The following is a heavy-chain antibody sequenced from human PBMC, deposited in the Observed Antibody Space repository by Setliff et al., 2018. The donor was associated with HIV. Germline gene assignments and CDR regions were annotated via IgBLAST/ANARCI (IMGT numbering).Heavy chain of an antibody. CDR2: ISYDGSRI. Sequence: GGSLRLSCVASGFTFSTFAMHWVRQAPGKGLEWVSVISYDGSRISYADSVKGRFTISRDDSKTIAYLQMNSLTTEDTAVYFCTRDRRGSNSWSGYNGGFDYWGQGTLVTVSS. J-gene: IGHJ4*02. V-gene: IGHV3-30*07. CDR3: TRDRRGSNSWSGYNGGFDY. D-gene: IGHD3-3*01. CDR1: GFTFSTFA.